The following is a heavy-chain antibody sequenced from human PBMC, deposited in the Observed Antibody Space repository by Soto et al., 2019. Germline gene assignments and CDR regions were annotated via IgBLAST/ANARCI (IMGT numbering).Heavy chain of an antibody. CDR3: ARSPSSYNNHGCFDY. D-gene: IGHD4-4*01. CDR1: GFTVTSFY. J-gene: IGHJ4*02. CDR2: VWSGGNT. Sequence: VQLVESGGGLIQPGGSLRLCCAASGFTVTSFYMSWVRQSPERGLEWVSVVWSGGNTYYADSVKGRFTISRDNSKNTLYLQMNSLRAEDTAVYYCARSPSSYNNHGCFDYWGQGALVTVSS. V-gene: IGHV3-53*01.